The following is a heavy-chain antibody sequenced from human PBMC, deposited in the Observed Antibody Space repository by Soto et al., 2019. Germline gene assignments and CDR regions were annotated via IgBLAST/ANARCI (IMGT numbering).Heavy chain of an antibody. D-gene: IGHD3-10*01. V-gene: IGHV4-34*01. CDR1: GGSFSGYY. Sequence: SETLSLTCAVYGGSFSGYYWSWIRQPPGKGLEWIGEINHSGSTNYNPSLKSRVTISVDTSKNQFSLKRSSVTAADTAVYYCARGRLLWFGDPRGMDVWGQGTTVTVSS. CDR3: ARGRLLWFGDPRGMDV. J-gene: IGHJ6*02. CDR2: INHSGST.